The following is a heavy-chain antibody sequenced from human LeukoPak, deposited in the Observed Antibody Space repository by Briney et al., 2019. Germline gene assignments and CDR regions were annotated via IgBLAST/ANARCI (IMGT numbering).Heavy chain of an antibody. D-gene: IGHD1-26*01. CDR3: AKDYSGSYYSFDY. CDR2: ISASIGYT. CDR1: GFTFSNFA. J-gene: IGHJ4*02. V-gene: IGHV3-23*01. Sequence: GGSLRLSCAASGFTFSNFAMSWVRQAPGKGLEWVSTISASIGYTYYADSVKGRFTISRDNSKNTLYLQMNSLRAEDTAVYYCAKDYSGSYYSFDYWGQGTLVTVSS.